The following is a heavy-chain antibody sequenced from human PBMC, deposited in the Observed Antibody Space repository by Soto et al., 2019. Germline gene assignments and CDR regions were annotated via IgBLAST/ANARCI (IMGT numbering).Heavy chain of an antibody. D-gene: IGHD4-4*01. CDR2: IYHSGST. CDR3: ARGSNYSYYYYYMDV. J-gene: IGHJ6*03. CDR1: SGSISSSNW. Sequence: SETLSLTCAVSSGSISSSNWWSWVRQPPGKGLEWIGEIYHSGSTNYNPSLKSRVTISVDKSKNQFSLKLSSVTAADTAVYYCARGSNYSYYYYYMDVWGKGTTVTVSS. V-gene: IGHV4-4*02.